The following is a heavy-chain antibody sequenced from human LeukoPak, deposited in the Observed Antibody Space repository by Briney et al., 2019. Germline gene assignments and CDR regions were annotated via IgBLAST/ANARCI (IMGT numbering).Heavy chain of an antibody. CDR2: IKQDGSEK. CDR1: GFTFSSYW. J-gene: IGHJ4*02. Sequence: GGSLRLSCAASGFTFSSYWMSWVRQAPGKGLEWVANIKQDGSEKYYVDSVKGRFTISRDNARNSLYLQMNSLRAEDTAVYYCARDLVTAGPPFPFDYWGQGTLVTVSS. CDR3: ARDLVTAGPPFPFDY. V-gene: IGHV3-7*01. D-gene: IGHD2-21*02.